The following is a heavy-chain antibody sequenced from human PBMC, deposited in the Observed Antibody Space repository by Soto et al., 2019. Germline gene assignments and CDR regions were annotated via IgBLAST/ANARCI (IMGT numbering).Heavy chain of an antibody. D-gene: IGHD2-15*01. V-gene: IGHV3-30-3*01. CDR1: GFTFSSYD. Sequence: QVQLVESGGGVVQPGRSLRLSCAASGFTFSSYDMHWVRQAPGKGLEWVAVISYDGSNKYYADSVKGRFTISRDNSKNTVYLQMNSLRAEDTAVYYCARVPSSSGRAHFDYWGQGTLVTVSS. CDR3: ARVPSSSGRAHFDY. J-gene: IGHJ4*02. CDR2: ISYDGSNK.